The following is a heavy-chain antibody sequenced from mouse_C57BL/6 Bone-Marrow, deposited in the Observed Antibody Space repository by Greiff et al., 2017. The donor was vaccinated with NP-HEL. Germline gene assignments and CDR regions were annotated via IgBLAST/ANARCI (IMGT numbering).Heavy chain of an antibody. V-gene: IGHV5-6*01. Sequence: EVMLVESGGDLVKPGGSLKLSCAASGFTFSSYGMSWVRQTPDKRLEWVATISSGGSYTYYPDSVKGRFTISRDNAKNTLYLQISRLKAEDAAMYYCARDRSYWYFDVWGTGTTVTVSS. CDR1: GFTFSSYG. J-gene: IGHJ1*03. CDR2: ISSGGSYT. CDR3: ARDRSYWYFDV.